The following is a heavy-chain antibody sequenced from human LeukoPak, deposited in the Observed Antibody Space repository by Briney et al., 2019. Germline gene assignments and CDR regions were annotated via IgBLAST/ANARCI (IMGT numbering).Heavy chain of an antibody. V-gene: IGHV3-11*04. CDR1: GFTFSDYY. J-gene: IGHJ4*02. CDR3: ARDISGYDFWSGYRGGYFDY. D-gene: IGHD3-3*01. Sequence: GGSLRLSCAASGFTFSDYYMSWIRQAPGKGLEWVSYISSSGSTIYYADSVKGRFTISRDNAKNSLYLQMNSLRAEDTAVYYCARDISGYDFWSGYRGGYFDYWGQGTLVTVSS. CDR2: ISSSGSTI.